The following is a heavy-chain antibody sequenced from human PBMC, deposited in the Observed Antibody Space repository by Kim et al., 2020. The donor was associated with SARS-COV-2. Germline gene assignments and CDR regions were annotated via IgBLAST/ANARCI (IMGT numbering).Heavy chain of an antibody. D-gene: IGHD6-13*01. J-gene: IGHJ4*02. CDR3: ARLLPGIAAAASDY. CDR1: GGSISSSNW. V-gene: IGHV4-4*02. CDR2: IYHSGST. Sequence: SETLSLTCAVSGGSISSSNWWSWVRQPPGKGLEWIGEIYHSGSTNYNPSLKSRVTISVDKSKNQFSLKPSSVTAADTAVYYCARLLPGIAAAASDYWGQGTLVTVSS.